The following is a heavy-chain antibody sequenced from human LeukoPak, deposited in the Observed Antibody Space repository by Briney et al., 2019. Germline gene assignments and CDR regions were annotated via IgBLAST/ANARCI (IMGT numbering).Heavy chain of an antibody. Sequence: GGSLRLSCAASGFTLSSYAMSWVRQAPGKGREWVSAISSTGGSTYYADSVKGRFTISRDNSKNTLYLQMNSLRVEDTAVYYCAKAQVAGSSAPIWGQGTMVTVSS. CDR1: GFTLSSYA. CDR2: ISSTGGST. CDR3: AKAQVAGSSAPI. D-gene: IGHD6-19*01. V-gene: IGHV3-23*01. J-gene: IGHJ3*02.